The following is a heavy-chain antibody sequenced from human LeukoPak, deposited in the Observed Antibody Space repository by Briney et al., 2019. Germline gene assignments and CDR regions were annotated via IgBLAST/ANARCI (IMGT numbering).Heavy chain of an antibody. V-gene: IGHV4-34*01. D-gene: IGHD3-16*02. Sequence: PSETLSLTCAGYGGSFSGYYWSWIPQPPGKGLEWIGEINHSGSTNYNPSLKSRVTISVDTSKNQFSLKLSSVTAADTAVYYCARGGGRGSYRRTPYFNYWGQGTLVTVSS. CDR3: ARGGGRGSYRRTPYFNY. J-gene: IGHJ4*02. CDR2: INHSGST. CDR1: GGSFSGYY.